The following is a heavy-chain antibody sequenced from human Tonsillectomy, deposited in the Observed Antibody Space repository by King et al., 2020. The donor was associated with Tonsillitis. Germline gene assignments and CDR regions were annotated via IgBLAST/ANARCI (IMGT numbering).Heavy chain of an antibody. V-gene: IGHV1-2*02. D-gene: IGHD2-2*01. CDR1: GYTFTGYY. CDR2: INPNSGGT. J-gene: IGHJ5*02. Sequence: QLVQSGAEVKKPGASVKVSCKASGYTFTGYYMHWVRQAPGQGLEWMGWINPNSGGTNYAQKFQGRVTMTRDTSISTAYMGLSRLRSDDTAVYYCARGCASTSCYFGFDPWGQGTLVTVSS. CDR3: ARGCASTSCYFGFDP.